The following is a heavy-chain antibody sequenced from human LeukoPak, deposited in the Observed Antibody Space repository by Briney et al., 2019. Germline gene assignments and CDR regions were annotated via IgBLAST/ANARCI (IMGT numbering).Heavy chain of an antibody. CDR3: TRDREETYYYDSSGYFFDY. CDR2: IRSKAYGGTT. J-gene: IGHJ4*02. CDR1: GFTFGDYA. V-gene: IGHV3-49*03. Sequence: GGSLRLSGTASGFTFGDYAMSWFRQAPGKGLEWGGFIRSKAYGGTTEYAASVKGRFTISRDDSKSIAYLQMNSLKTEDTAVYYCTRDREETYYYDSSGYFFDYWGQGTLVTVSS. D-gene: IGHD3-22*01.